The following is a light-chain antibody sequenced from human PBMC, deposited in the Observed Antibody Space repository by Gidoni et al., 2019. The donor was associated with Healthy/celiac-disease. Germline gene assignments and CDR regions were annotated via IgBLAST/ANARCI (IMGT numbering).Light chain of an antibody. CDR3: QQYGSSHWT. CDR1: QSVSSSY. J-gene: IGKJ1*01. V-gene: IGKV3-20*01. Sequence: EIVLTLSPGTLSLSPGERATLSCRASQSVSSSYLAWYQQKPGQAPRLLIYGASSRATGIPDRFSGSGSGTDFTLTISRLEPEDFAVYYCQQYGSSHWTFGQGTKVEIK. CDR2: GAS.